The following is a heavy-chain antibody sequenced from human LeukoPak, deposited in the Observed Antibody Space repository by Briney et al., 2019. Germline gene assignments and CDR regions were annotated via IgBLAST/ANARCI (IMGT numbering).Heavy chain of an antibody. CDR3: AREQSDIVVVVAGYYMDV. CDR2: NKQSGST. D-gene: IGHD2-15*01. V-gene: IGHV4-34*01. J-gene: IGHJ6*03. CDR1: GGSFSGYY. Sequence: AAETLSLTCAVYGGSFSGYYGRWLRQPPGKGMEWIGENKQSGSTNYYPSLKSRVTISVDTSKNQFSLKLSSVTAADTAVYYCAREQSDIVVVVAGYYMDVWGKGTTVTVSS.